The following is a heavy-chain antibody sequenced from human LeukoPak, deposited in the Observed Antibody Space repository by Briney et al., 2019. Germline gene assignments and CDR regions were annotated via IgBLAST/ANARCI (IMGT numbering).Heavy chain of an antibody. D-gene: IGHD3-22*01. CDR2: IYYSGST. Sequence: WVRQPPGKGLEWIGSIYYSGSTYYNPSLKSRVTISVDTSKNQFSLKLSSVTAADTAVYYCARRSRPIYYDSSGYYHYFDYWGQGTLVTVSS. J-gene: IGHJ4*02. CDR3: ARRSRPIYYDSSGYYHYFDY. V-gene: IGHV4-39*07.